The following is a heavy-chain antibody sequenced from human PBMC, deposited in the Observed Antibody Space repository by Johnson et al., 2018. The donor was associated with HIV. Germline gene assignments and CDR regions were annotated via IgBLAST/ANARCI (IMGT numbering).Heavy chain of an antibody. Sequence: QVQLVESGGGVVQPGGSLRLSCAASGFTFSSYGMHWVRQAPGKGLEWVAFIRYDGSNKYYADSVKARFTISSDNSKNPLYLQMNGLRAEDTAVYYCAKPRQPSDAFDIWGQGTMVTVSS. CDR2: IRYDGSNK. CDR1: GFTFSSYG. V-gene: IGHV3-30*02. D-gene: IGHD6-13*01. CDR3: AKPRQPSDAFDI. J-gene: IGHJ3*02.